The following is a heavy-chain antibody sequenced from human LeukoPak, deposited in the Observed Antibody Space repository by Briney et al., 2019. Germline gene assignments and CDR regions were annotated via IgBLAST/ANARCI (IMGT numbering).Heavy chain of an antibody. J-gene: IGHJ2*01. V-gene: IGHV4-34*01. CDR3: ARVTRLTSYSSSWISF. D-gene: IGHD6-13*01. CDR2: INHSGST. CDR1: GGSFSGYY. Sequence: SETLSLTCAVYGGSFSGYYWSWIRQPPGKGLEWIGEINHSGSTNYNPSLKSRVTISVDTSKYQFSLKLSSVTAADTAVYYYARVTRLTSYSSSWISFWGHGTLVTVSS.